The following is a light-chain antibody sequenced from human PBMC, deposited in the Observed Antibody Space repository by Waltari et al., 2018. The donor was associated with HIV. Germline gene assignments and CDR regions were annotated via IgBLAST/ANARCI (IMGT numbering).Light chain of an antibody. CDR3: MQALQTPFT. J-gene: IGKJ3*01. CDR2: LGS. V-gene: IGKV2-28*01. Sequence: DIVMTQSPLSLPVTPGEPAYISCRSSQSLLNSNGYNYLDWYVQKPGQSPQLLIYLGSDRASGVPDRFSVSGSGTEFTLKISRVEAEDVGVYYCMQALQTPFTFGPGTKLDIK. CDR1: QSLLNSNGYNY.